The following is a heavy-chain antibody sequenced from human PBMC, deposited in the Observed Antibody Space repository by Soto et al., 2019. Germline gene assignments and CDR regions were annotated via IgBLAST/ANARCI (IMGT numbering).Heavy chain of an antibody. J-gene: IGHJ3*02. CDR2: ISHSGST. CDR3: TKDHTGADAFEI. Sequence: SETLSLTCAVSGGSISKDNWWNWVRQPPGKGLEWIGEISHSGSTNYNPSLKSRVTISVDMSKNHFSLRLSSVTAADTAIYYCTKDHTGADAFEIWGQGIMVTVSS. CDR1: GGSISKDNW. V-gene: IGHV4-4*02. D-gene: IGHD7-27*01.